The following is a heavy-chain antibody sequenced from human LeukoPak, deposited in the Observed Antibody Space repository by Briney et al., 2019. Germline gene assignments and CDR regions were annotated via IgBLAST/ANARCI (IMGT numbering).Heavy chain of an antibody. CDR2: IYYTGST. J-gene: IGHJ5*02. Sequence: SETLSLTCAVSSGSNSSYYWSWVRQPPGKGLELIGYIYYTGSTNYNPSLKSRVTISVDTSKNQFSLKLSSVTAADTAVYYCARVDHYASRSYQKAFDPWGQGTLVTVSS. CDR1: SGSNSSYY. CDR3: ARVDHYASRSYQKAFDP. D-gene: IGHD3-10*01. V-gene: IGHV4-59*01.